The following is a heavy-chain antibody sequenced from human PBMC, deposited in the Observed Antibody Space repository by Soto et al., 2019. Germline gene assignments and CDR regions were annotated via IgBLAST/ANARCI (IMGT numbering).Heavy chain of an antibody. V-gene: IGHV3-30*18. J-gene: IGHJ4*02. CDR3: AKPIFYYGDYPFFDY. Sequence: GGSLRLSCAASGFTFNSYGMHWVRQAPGKGLEWVAVISYDGSNKYYADSVKGRFTISRDNSKNTLYLQMNSLRAEDTAVYYCAKPIFYYGDYPFFDYWGQGTLVTVSS. D-gene: IGHD4-17*01. CDR2: ISYDGSNK. CDR1: GFTFNSYG.